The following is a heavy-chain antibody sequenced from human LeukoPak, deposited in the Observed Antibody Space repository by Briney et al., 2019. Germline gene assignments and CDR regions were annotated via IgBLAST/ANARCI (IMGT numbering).Heavy chain of an antibody. CDR2: ISSSGSTI. CDR3: AIVNYYDSSGYYPYFDY. V-gene: IGHV3-48*03. Sequence: PGGSLRLSCAASGFTFISYEMNWVRQAPGKGLEWVSYISSSGSTIYYADSVKGRFTISIDNAKNSLYLQMNSLRAEDTAVYYCAIVNYYDSSGYYPYFDYWGQGTLVTVSS. CDR1: GFTFISYE. D-gene: IGHD3-22*01. J-gene: IGHJ4*02.